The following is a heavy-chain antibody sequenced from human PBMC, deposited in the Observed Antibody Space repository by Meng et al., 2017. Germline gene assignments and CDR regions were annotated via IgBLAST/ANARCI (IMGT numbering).Heavy chain of an antibody. Sequence: GESLKISCAASGFTVSSNYMSWVRQAPGKGLEWVSVIYSGGSTYYADSVKGRFTISRDNSKNTLYLQMNSLRAEDTAVYYCARVQVVVAATHDYYYYGMDVWGQGTTVTVSS. CDR3: ARVQVVVAATHDYYYYGMDV. CDR1: GFTVSSNY. D-gene: IGHD2-15*01. CDR2: IYSGGST. V-gene: IGHV3-66*02. J-gene: IGHJ6*02.